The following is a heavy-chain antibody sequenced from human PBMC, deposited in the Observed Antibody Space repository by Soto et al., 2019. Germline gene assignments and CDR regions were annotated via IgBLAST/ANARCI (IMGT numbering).Heavy chain of an antibody. CDR3: ARDRGVVGPDLDQ. J-gene: IGHJ4*02. CDR1: GFIFSSYG. D-gene: IGHD2-2*01. Sequence: GGSLRLSCAASGFIFSSYGFHWVRQSPGKGLEWLAFIWSDGSKEYYGDSVKGRSTISRDDSKKTLYLPMSSLTVEDTAVYYCARDRGVVGPDLDQWGQGTLVTVSS. CDR2: IWSDGSKE. V-gene: IGHV3-33*01.